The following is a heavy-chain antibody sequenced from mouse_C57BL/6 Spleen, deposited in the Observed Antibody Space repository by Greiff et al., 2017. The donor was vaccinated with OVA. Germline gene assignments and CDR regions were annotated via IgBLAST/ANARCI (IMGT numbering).Heavy chain of an antibody. CDR1: GFTFSDYY. CDR2: INYDGSST. CDR3: ARSDSSGPFAY. J-gene: IGHJ3*01. D-gene: IGHD3-2*02. V-gene: IGHV5-16*01. Sequence: EVQLVESEGGLVQPGSSMKLSCTASGFTFSDYYMAWVRQVPEKGLEWVANINYDGSSTYYLDSLKSRFIISRDNAKNILYLQMSSLKSEDTATYYCARSDSSGPFAYWGQGTLVTVSA.